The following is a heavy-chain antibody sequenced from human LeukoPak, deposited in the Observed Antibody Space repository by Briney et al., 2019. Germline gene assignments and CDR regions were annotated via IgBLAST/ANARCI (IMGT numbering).Heavy chain of an antibody. V-gene: IGHV3-23*01. CDR2: ISGSGGST. CDR1: GFTFSNSG. D-gene: IGHD3-10*01. CDR3: ARSQGRFDY. Sequence: PGGTLRLSCAASGFTFSNSGMSWVRQAPGKGLEWVPAISGSGGSTYYADSVKGRFTISRDNSKNMLYLQMNSLRAEDTAVYYCARSQGRFDYWGQGTLVTVSS. J-gene: IGHJ4*02.